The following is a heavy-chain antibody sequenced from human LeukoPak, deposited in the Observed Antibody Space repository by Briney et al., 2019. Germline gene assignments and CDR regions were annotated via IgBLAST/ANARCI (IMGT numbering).Heavy chain of an antibody. Sequence: SETLSLTCTVSGYSISSGYYWGWIRQPPGKGLEWIGSIYHSGSTYYNPSLKSRVTISVDTSKNQFSLKLSSVTAADTAVYYCARGGIAVADLHYWGQGTLVTVSS. CDR2: IYHSGST. J-gene: IGHJ4*02. CDR1: GYSISSGYY. D-gene: IGHD6-19*01. V-gene: IGHV4-38-2*02. CDR3: ARGGIAVADLHY.